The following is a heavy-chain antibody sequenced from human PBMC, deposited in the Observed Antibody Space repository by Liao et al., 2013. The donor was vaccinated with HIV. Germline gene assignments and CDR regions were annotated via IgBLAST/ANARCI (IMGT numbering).Heavy chain of an antibody. CDR1: GGSITNYY. CDR2: VYYTGST. Sequence: QVQLQESGPGLVKPSETLSLTCTVSGGSITNYYWSWIRQSPGKGLEWIGHVYYTGSTNYNPSLKGRVTMSVDTSKKQFSLTLISVTAADTAVYYYARPWVYWGQGKLVTVSS. J-gene: IGHJ4*02. D-gene: IGHD7-27*01. V-gene: IGHV4-59*01. CDR3: ARPWVY.